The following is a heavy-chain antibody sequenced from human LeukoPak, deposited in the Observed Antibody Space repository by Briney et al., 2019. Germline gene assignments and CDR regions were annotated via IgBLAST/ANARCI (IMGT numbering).Heavy chain of an antibody. J-gene: IGHJ4*02. CDR2: IKQDGSEK. CDR1: GFPFSSYW. CDR3: ARDIRGMIDY. V-gene: IGHV3-7*01. Sequence: GGSLRLSCAASGFPFSSYWMSWVRQAPGKGREWVANIKQDGSEKYYVDSVKGRFTISRDNAKNSLYLQMDSLRAEDTAVYYCARDIRGMIDYWGQGTLVTVSS.